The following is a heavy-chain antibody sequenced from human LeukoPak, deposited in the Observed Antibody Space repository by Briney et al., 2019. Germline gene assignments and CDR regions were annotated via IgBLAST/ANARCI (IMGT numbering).Heavy chain of an antibody. CDR2: INHSGSTS. V-gene: IGHV4-34*01. D-gene: IGHD5-12*01. J-gene: IGHJ4*02. CDR3: ARKSGYARDY. Sequence: SETLSLTCAVYGESFSGYFWNWIRQPPRKGLEWIGEINHSGSTSNHNPSLKSRVTMSVDTSKNQFSLKLSSVTAADTAVYYCARKSGYARDYWGQGNLVTVSP. CDR1: GESFSGYF.